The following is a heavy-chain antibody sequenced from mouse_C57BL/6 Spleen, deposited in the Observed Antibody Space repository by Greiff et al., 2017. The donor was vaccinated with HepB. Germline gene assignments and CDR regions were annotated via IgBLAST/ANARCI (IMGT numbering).Heavy chain of an antibody. CDR1: GFTFSSYT. CDR2: ISGGGGNT. Sequence: DVMLVESGGGLVKPGGSLKLSCAASGFTFSSYTMSWVRQTPEKRLEWVATISGGGGNTYYPDSVKGRFTISRDNAKNTLYLQMSSLRSEDTALYYCASPLITTVVARTYFDVWGTGTTVTVSS. V-gene: IGHV5-9*01. D-gene: IGHD1-1*01. CDR3: ASPLITTVVARTYFDV. J-gene: IGHJ1*03.